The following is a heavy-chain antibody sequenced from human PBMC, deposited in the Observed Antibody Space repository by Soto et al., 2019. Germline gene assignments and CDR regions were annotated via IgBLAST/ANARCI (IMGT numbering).Heavy chain of an antibody. CDR3: ARNIYSSGPYGMDV. V-gene: IGHV1-69*02. CDR1: GGTFSSYT. Sequence: QVQLVQSGAEVKKPGSSVKVSCKASGGTFSSYTISWVRQAPGQGLEWMGRIIPILGIANYAQKFQGRVTRPADRSTSTAYMELSSLRSEDTAVYYCARNIYSSGPYGMDVWGQGTTVTVSS. D-gene: IGHD6-19*01. CDR2: IIPILGIA. J-gene: IGHJ6*02.